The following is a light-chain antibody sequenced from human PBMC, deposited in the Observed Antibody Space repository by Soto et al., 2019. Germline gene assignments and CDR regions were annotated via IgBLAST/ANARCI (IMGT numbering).Light chain of an antibody. Sequence: QSALTQPASVSGPPGQSITISCTGTGSDIGTYNLVSWYQQHPGGVPKLIISVATQRPSGVSDRFSGSKSGNTASLTISGLRAEDEADYYCCSFADTNTLIFGGGTK. CDR1: GSDIGTYNL. J-gene: IGLJ2*01. CDR3: CSFADTNTLI. CDR2: VAT. V-gene: IGLV2-23*01.